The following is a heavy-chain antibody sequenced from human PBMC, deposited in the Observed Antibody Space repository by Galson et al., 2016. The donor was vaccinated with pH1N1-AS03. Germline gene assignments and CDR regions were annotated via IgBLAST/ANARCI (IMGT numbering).Heavy chain of an antibody. D-gene: IGHD5/OR15-5a*01. CDR2: IYPDTGGT. CDR1: GYTFTSYN. V-gene: IGHV1-2*02. J-gene: IGHJ3*01. Sequence: QSGAEVKKPGESLRISCKASGYTFTSYNLHWVRQAPGQGLEWLGWIYPDTGGTNYAPKCEGRVSITSDSSINTAFLEVRSLRSDDSAVYFCARDPNCVKDLEEVRNPIRSDAFDVWGQGTMVIVSS. CDR3: ARDPNCVKDLEEVRNPIRSDAFDV.